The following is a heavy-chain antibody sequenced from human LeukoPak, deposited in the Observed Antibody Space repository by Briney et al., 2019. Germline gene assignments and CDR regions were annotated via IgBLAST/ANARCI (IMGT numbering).Heavy chain of an antibody. CDR3: ARLETSSGSLSYFDY. V-gene: IGHV4-38-2*02. CDR1: GYSISSGYD. CDR2: IYHSGST. D-gene: IGHD6-19*01. Sequence: SETLSLTCTVSGYSISSGYDWAWIRQPPGKGLEWIGYIYHSGSTNYNPSLKSRVTISVDTSKNQFSLKLSSVTAADTAVYYCARLETSSGSLSYFDYWGQGTLVTVSS. J-gene: IGHJ4*02.